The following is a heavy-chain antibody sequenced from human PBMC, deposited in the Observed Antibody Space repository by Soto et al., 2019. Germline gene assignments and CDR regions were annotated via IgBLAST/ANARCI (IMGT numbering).Heavy chain of an antibody. CDR3: ARHRYYDILTGYWGFDP. J-gene: IGHJ5*02. V-gene: IGHV4-39*01. CDR2: IYYSGST. Sequence: SETLSLTXTVSGGSISSSSYYWGWIRQPPGKGLEWIGSIYYSGSTYYNPSLKSRVTISVDTSKNQFSLKLSSVTAADTAVYYCARHRYYDILTGYWGFDPWGQGTLVTVSS. CDR1: GGSISSSSYY. D-gene: IGHD3-9*01.